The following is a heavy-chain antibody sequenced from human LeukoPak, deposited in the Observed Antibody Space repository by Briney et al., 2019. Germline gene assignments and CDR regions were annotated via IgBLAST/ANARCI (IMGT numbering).Heavy chain of an antibody. CDR2: INPNSGDT. CDR3: ARGFIGGSYDY. V-gene: IGHV1-2*02. CDR1: GYTFTGYY. J-gene: IGHJ4*02. D-gene: IGHD1-26*01. Sequence: ASVKVSCKASGYTFTGYYMHWVRQAPGQGLEWMGWINPNSGDTNYAQKFQGRVTMTRDTSISTAYMELSRLRSDDTAVYYCARGFIGGSYDYWGQGTLVTVSS.